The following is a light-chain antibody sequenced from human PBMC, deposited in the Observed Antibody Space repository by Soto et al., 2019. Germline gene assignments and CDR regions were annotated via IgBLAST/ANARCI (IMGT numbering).Light chain of an antibody. CDR1: QSVINN. CDR2: GAS. J-gene: IGKJ4*01. Sequence: EVVMTQSPATLSVSPGERATLSCRASQSVINNLAWYQQKPGQAPRLLIYGASTTATGIPARFSGSGSGTEFTLTISSLQSEDSAVYYCHQYNNWPPATFGGGTKVEI. CDR3: HQYNNWPPAT. V-gene: IGKV3-15*01.